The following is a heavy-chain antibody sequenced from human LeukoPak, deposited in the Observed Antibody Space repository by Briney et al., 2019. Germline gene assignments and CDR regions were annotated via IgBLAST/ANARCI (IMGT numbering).Heavy chain of an antibody. CDR2: IYHSGST. V-gene: IGHV4-30-2*01. CDR3: ARDCVAAAGTHYGMDV. Sequence: SQTLSLTCTVSDGSISSGGYYWSWIRQPPGKGLEWIGYIYHSGSTYYNPSLKSRVTISVDKSKNQFSLKLSSVTAADTAVYYCARDCVAAAGTHYGMDVWGQGTTVTVSS. J-gene: IGHJ6*02. D-gene: IGHD6-13*01. CDR1: DGSISSGGYY.